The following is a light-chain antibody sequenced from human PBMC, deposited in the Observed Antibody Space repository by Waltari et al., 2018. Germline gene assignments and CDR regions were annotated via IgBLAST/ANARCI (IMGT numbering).Light chain of an antibody. V-gene: IGLV2-18*02. Sequence: QSALTQPPSVSGSPGQSVTIPCTGTSSDVGSYNRVSWYQQPPGTAPKLMIYEVSNRPSGVPDRFSGSKSGNTASLTISGFQAEDEADYYCSSYTSSSTLVFGGGTKLTVL. J-gene: IGLJ2*01. CDR1: SSDVGSYNR. CDR2: EVS. CDR3: SSYTSSSTLV.